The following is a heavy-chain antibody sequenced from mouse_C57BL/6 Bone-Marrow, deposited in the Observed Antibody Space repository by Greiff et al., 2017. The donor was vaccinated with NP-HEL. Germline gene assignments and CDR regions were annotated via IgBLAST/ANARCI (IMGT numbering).Heavy chain of an antibody. CDR2: IYPGSGST. Sequence: VQLQQPGAELVKPGASVKMSCKASGYTFTSYWITWVKQRPGQGLEWIGDIYPGSGSTNYNEKFKSKATLTVDTSSSTAYMQLSSLTSEDSAVYYCARGDDYDEGYFDVWGTGTTVTVSS. CDR3: ARGDDYDEGYFDV. D-gene: IGHD2-4*01. CDR1: GYTFTSYW. V-gene: IGHV1-55*01. J-gene: IGHJ1*03.